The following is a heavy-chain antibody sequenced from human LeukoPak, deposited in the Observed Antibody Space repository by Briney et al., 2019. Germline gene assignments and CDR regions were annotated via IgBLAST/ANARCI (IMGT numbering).Heavy chain of an antibody. D-gene: IGHD4-17*01. CDR1: ENTFTNYY. CDR3: ARGATKVTSVIHMDV. CDR2: INPNGGGT. V-gene: IGHV1-46*01. J-gene: IGHJ6*03. Sequence: ASVKVSCKASENTFTNYYMHWVRQAPGQGLEWLGLINPNGGGTAYAQNFQGRVTMTRDTSTSTVYMELRSLISDDTAVYYCARGATKVTSVIHMDVWGKGTTVIVSS.